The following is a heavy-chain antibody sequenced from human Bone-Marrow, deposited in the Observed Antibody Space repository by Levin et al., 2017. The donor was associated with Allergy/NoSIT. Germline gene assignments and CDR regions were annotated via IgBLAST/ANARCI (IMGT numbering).Heavy chain of an antibody. D-gene: IGHD3-16*01. Sequence: PGESLKISCKASGYPFTNYYIHWVRQAPGQGLEWMGIINPAGYSPSYAQRFQGRVTMTRDTSTSTVYMELSSLRSEDTAVYYCARGGLKNWGSYFDYWGQGTLVTVSS. V-gene: IGHV1-46*01. CDR3: ARGGLKNWGSYFDY. CDR2: INPAGYSP. J-gene: IGHJ4*02. CDR1: GYPFTNYY.